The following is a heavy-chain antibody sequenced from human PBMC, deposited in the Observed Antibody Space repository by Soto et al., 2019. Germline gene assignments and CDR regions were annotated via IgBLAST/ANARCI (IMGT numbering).Heavy chain of an antibody. CDR2: INAGNGNT. Sequence: ASVKVSCKASGYTFTSYAMHWVRQAPGQRLEWMGWINAGNGNTKYSQKFQGRVTITRDTSASTAYMELSSLRSEDTAVYYCAREETDTAYDAFDFWGQGTMVTVSS. CDR3: AREETDTAYDAFDF. V-gene: IGHV1-3*01. CDR1: GYTFTSYA. D-gene: IGHD3-9*01. J-gene: IGHJ3*01.